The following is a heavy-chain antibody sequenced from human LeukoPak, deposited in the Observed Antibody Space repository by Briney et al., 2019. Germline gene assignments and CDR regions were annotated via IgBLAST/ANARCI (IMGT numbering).Heavy chain of an antibody. CDR1: GGSISSSSYY. V-gene: IGHV4-39*07. J-gene: IGHJ4*02. CDR2: IYYSGST. D-gene: IGHD1-7*01. Sequence: SETLSLTCTVSGGSISSSSYYWGWIRQPPGKGLEWIGSIYYSGSTYYNPSLKSRVTISVDTSKNQFSLKLSSVTAADTAVYYCAARRDWNYRIDYWGQGTLVTVSS. CDR3: AARRDWNYRIDY.